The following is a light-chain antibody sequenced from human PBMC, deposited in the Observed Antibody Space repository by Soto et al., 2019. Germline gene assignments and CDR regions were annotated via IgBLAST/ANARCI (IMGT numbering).Light chain of an antibody. CDR2: LNSDGSH. Sequence: QPVLTQSPSASASLGASVKLTCTLSSGHSSYAIAWHQQQPEKGPRYLMKLNSDGSHSKGDGIPDRFSGSSSGAERYLTIASLQSEDEAEYYCQGWGTGDSGFGGGSKLTVL. J-gene: IGLJ3*02. CDR3: QGWGTGDSG. CDR1: SGHSSYA. V-gene: IGLV4-69*01.